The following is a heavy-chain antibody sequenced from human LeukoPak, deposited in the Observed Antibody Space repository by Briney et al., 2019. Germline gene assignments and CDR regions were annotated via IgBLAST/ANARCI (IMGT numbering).Heavy chain of an antibody. CDR1: GYSFSSSW. Sequence: GESLKISCKGSGYSFSSSWIGWVRQKPGKGLEWMGIIYPGDSDTKYSPSFQGQVTISADKSINTAYLQWTSLKAPDTAMYYCARHLRYDGMDVWGQGTTVTVSS. CDR2: IYPGDSDT. V-gene: IGHV5-51*01. J-gene: IGHJ6*02. CDR3: ARHLRYDGMDV.